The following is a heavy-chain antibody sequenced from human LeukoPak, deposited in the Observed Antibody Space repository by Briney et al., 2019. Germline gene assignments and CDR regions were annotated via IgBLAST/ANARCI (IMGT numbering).Heavy chain of an antibody. D-gene: IGHD2-15*01. CDR1: GYTFTSYG. CDR3: ARTIEDIVVVVAATPAVDWFDP. CDR2: ISACNGNT. V-gene: IGHV1-18*01. Sequence: ASVKVSCKASGYTFTSYGISWVRQAPGQGLEWMGWISACNGNTNYAQKLQGRVTMTTDTSTSTAYMELRSLRSDDTAVYYCARTIEDIVVVVAATPAVDWFDPWGQGTLVTVSS. J-gene: IGHJ5*02.